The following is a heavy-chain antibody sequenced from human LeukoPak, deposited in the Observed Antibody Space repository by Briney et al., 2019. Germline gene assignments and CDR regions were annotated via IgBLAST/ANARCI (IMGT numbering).Heavy chain of an antibody. CDR2: ISGSGGST. D-gene: IGHD2-15*01. Sequence: PGGSLRLSCAASGFTFSSYAMSWVRQAPGKGLEWVSAISGSGGSTYYADSVKGRFTISRDNSKNTLYLQMNSLRAEDTAVYYCAKVYCSGGSCYSFDYWGQGTLVTVSS. J-gene: IGHJ4*02. CDR3: AKVYCSGGSCYSFDY. V-gene: IGHV3-23*01. CDR1: GFTFSSYA.